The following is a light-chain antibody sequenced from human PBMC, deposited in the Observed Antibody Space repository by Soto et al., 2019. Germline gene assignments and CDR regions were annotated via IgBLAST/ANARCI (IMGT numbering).Light chain of an antibody. V-gene: IGKV4-1*01. CDR2: WAS. J-gene: IGKJ1*01. CDR1: QSVLYSSNNKNY. Sequence: DIVMTQSPDSLAVSLGERATINCKSSQSVLYSSNNKNYLAWYQQKPGQPPKLLIYWASTRESGVPDRFSGSGSGTAFNLTISSRQAEDVAVYYCQQYYSTPWTFGQGTKVEIK. CDR3: QQYYSTPWT.